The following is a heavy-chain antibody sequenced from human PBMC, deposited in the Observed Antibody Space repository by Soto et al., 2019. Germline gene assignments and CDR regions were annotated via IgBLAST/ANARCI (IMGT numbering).Heavy chain of an antibody. D-gene: IGHD5-18*01. CDR3: TKDSSYGYYYYGMDV. J-gene: IGHJ6*02. Sequence: GGSLILSCAASGFTFSNAWMNWVRQAPGKGLEWVGRIKSKMDGGTTDYAAPVKGRFTISRDDSKNTLYLQMNSLKTEETAVYYCTKDSSYGYYYYGMDVWGQGTTVTVSS. CDR2: IKSKMDGGTT. CDR1: GFTFSNAW. V-gene: IGHV3-15*07.